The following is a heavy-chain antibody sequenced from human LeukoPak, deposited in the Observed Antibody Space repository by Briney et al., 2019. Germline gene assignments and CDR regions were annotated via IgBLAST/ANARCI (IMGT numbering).Heavy chain of an antibody. Sequence: ASVKVSCKVSGYTLTELSMHWVRQAPGKGLEWMGGFDPEDGETIYAQKFQGRVTMTEDTSTDTAYMELSSLRSEDTAVYYCATEGAVAGYNWSDPWGQGTLVTVSS. CDR2: FDPEDGET. J-gene: IGHJ5*02. CDR3: ATEGAVAGYNWSDP. V-gene: IGHV1-24*01. CDR1: GYTLTELS. D-gene: IGHD6-19*01.